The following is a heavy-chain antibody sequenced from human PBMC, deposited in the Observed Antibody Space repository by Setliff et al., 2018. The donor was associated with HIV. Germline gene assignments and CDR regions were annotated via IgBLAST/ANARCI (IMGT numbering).Heavy chain of an antibody. CDR2: INHSGST. J-gene: IGHJ3*02. CDR3: ARVATGPESFDI. Sequence: PSETLSLTCAVYGGSFSGYYWSWIRQPPGKGLEWIGEINHSGSTNYNPSLKSRVTISVDTSKNQFSLKLSSVTAADTAVYYCARVATGPESFDIWGQGTMVTVS. CDR1: GGSFSGYY. V-gene: IGHV4-34*01. D-gene: IGHD3-9*01.